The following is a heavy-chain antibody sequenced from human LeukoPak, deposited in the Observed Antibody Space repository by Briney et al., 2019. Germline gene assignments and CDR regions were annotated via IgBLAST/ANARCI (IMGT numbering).Heavy chain of an antibody. D-gene: IGHD3-10*01. CDR3: ATEHYYGSGRLDP. Sequence: GGSLRLSCAASGFTFRSYWMTWFGQAPGKGLEGVANIKLDGSEKYYVDSVKGRFTISRDNAKSSLYLQMNSLRAEDTAVYYCATEHYYGSGRLDPWGQGTLVTVSS. CDR1: GFTFRSYW. J-gene: IGHJ5*02. V-gene: IGHV3-7*03. CDR2: IKLDGSEK.